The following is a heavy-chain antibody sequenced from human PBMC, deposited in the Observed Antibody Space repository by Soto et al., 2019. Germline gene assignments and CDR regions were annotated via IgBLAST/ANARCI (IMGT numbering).Heavy chain of an antibody. V-gene: IGHV4-4*02. J-gene: IGHJ6*02. Sequence: KASETLSLTCGVSGGTVASSHWWSWVRQSPGKGLEWIGEIYHSGSTNYNPSLKSRVTISVDKSKNQFSLKLSSVTAADTAVYYCARYCSGGSCYSGGYYYYGMDVWGQGTTVTVSS. CDR1: GGTVASSHW. CDR3: ARYCSGGSCYSGGYYYYGMDV. D-gene: IGHD2-15*01. CDR2: IYHSGST.